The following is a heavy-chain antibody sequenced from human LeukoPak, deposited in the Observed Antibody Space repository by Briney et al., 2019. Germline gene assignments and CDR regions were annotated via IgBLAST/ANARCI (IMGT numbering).Heavy chain of an antibody. Sequence: SETLSLTCTVSGYSITSGYNWAWIRPPPGKVLEWIGIIYHSGSAYYNPSLKSRVTISVDTSKNQFSLKLSSVTAADTAVYYCVRHCSSTTCYTRAVDYWGQGTLVTVSS. CDR3: VRHCSSTTCYTRAVDY. J-gene: IGHJ4*02. V-gene: IGHV4-38-2*02. CDR2: IYHSGSA. CDR1: GYSITSGYN. D-gene: IGHD2-2*02.